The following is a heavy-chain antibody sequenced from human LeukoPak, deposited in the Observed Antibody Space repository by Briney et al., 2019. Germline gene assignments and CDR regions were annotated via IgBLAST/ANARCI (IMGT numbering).Heavy chain of an antibody. V-gene: IGHV3-43D*03. J-gene: IGHJ6*03. CDR1: GFTFDNYG. Sequence: GGSLRLSCAASGFTFDNYGLSWVRQAPGKGLEWVSLISWDGGSTYYADSVKGRFTISRDNSKNSLYLQMNSLRAEDTALYYCAKDGSGNYYYYMDVWGKGTTVTVSS. CDR3: AKDGSGNYYYYMDV. CDR2: ISWDGGST.